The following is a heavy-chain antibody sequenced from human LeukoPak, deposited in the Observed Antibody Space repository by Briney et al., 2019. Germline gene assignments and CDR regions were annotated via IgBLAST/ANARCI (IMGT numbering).Heavy chain of an antibody. J-gene: IGHJ3*02. CDR2: IKQDGSEK. CDR1: GFTFSSYW. Sequence: GGSLRLSCAASGFTFSSYWMSWVRQPPGKGLEWVANIKQDGSEKYYVDSVKGRFTISRDNAKNSLYLQMNSLRAEDTAVYYCARAYNDYGDLDAFDIWGQGTMVTVSS. V-gene: IGHV3-7*03. D-gene: IGHD4-17*01. CDR3: ARAYNDYGDLDAFDI.